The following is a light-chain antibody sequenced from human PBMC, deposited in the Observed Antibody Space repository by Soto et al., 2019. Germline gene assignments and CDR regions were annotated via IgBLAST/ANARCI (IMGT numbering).Light chain of an antibody. Sequence: EIVMTQSPATLSVSPGERATLSCRASQSVNNNLAWYQQKPGQAPRLLIYGASIRATGFPAGFSGSGSGTEFTLTISSLQSEDFAVYYCQQYNNWPPLTFGGGTKVEIK. J-gene: IGKJ4*01. CDR3: QQYNNWPPLT. V-gene: IGKV3-15*01. CDR2: GAS. CDR1: QSVNNN.